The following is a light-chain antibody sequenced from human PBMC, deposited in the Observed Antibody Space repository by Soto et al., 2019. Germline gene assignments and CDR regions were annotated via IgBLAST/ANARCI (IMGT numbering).Light chain of an antibody. J-gene: IGKJ4*01. CDR1: QSVSSN. CDR3: QQHINWPLT. Sequence: DIVMTQSPDSLSVSPGERATLSCRASQSVSSNLAWYQQKPGQAPRLLIYGASTRATGIPARFSGSGSGADFTLTISSLEPEDFALYYCQQHINWPLTFGGGTKVDIK. V-gene: IGKV3-15*01. CDR2: GAS.